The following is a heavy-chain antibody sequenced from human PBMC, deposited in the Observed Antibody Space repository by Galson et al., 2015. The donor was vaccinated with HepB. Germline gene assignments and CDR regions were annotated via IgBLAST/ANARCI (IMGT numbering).Heavy chain of an antibody. CDR1: RFTFSSYA. CDR3: AKRAVAGLVFDY. CDR2: ISASGGST. D-gene: IGHD6-19*01. V-gene: IGHV3-23*01. Sequence: SLRLSCAVSRFTFSSYAMSWVRQAPGKGLEWVSGISASGGSTYYADSVKGRFTISRDNSKNTLYLQMNSLRAEDTAVYFCAKRAVAGLVFDYWGQGTLVTVSS. J-gene: IGHJ4*02.